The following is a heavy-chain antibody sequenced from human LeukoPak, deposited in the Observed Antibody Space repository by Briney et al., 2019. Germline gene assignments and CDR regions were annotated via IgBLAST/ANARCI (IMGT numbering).Heavy chain of an antibody. CDR2: IYTSGST. V-gene: IGHV4-61*02. J-gene: IGHJ4*02. CDR1: GGSISSGSYY. CDR3: ARHDILYGGNSGFDY. D-gene: IGHD4-23*01. Sequence: SQTLSLTCTVSGGSISSGSYYWSWIRQPAGKGLEWIGRIYTSGSTNYNPSLKSRVTISVDTSKNQFSLKLSSVTAADTAVYYCARHDILYGGNSGFDYWGQGTLVTVSS.